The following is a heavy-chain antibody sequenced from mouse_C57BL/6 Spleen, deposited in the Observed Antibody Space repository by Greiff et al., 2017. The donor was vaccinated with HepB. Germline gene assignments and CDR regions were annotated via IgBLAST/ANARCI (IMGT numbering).Heavy chain of an antibody. D-gene: IGHD3-3*01. J-gene: IGHJ2*01. Sequence: EVKLVESGGDLVKPGGSLKLSCAASGFTFSSYGMSWVRQTPDKRLEWVATISSGGSYTYYPDSVKGRFTISRDNAKNTLYLQMSSLKSEDTAMYYCARQMGHDFDYWGQGTTLTVSS. CDR3: ARQMGHDFDY. CDR2: ISSGGSYT. V-gene: IGHV5-6*02. CDR1: GFTFSSYG.